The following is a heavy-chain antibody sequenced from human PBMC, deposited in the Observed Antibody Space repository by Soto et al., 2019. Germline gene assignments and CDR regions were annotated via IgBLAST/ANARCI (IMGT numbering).Heavy chain of an antibody. CDR1: GGSISSYY. D-gene: IGHD2-2*01. J-gene: IGHJ4*02. CDR2: IYYSGST. Sequence: LSLTCTVSGGSISSYYWSWIRQPPGKGLEWIGYIYYSGSTNYNPSLKSRVTISVDTSKNQFSLKLSSVTVADTAVYYCARHVVPAANYFAYWGQGTLVTVSS. V-gene: IGHV4-59*08. CDR3: ARHVVPAANYFAY.